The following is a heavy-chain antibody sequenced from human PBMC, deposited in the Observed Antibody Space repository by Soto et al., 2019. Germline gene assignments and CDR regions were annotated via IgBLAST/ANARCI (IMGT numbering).Heavy chain of an antibody. Sequence: GGSLRLSCAASGFTFSSYSMNWVRQAPGKGLEWVSYISSSSSAIYSADSVKGRFTISRDNVKNSLYLQMNSLRDEDTAVYYCARDIMPRLGFYQCGMDVWGQGTTDTVSS. J-gene: IGHJ6*02. CDR2: ISSSSSAI. V-gene: IGHV3-48*02. CDR3: ARDIMPRLGFYQCGMDV. D-gene: IGHD3-3*02. CDR1: GFTFSSYS.